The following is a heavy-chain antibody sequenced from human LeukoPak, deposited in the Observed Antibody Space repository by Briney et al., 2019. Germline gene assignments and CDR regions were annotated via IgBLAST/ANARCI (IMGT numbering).Heavy chain of an antibody. V-gene: IGHV1-69*05. J-gene: IGHJ3*02. CDR2: IIPIFGTA. CDR1: GGTFSNYA. D-gene: IGHD2-15*01. CDR3: AREPLSRVAATGHDAFDI. Sequence: SVTVSCKASGGTFSNYAMSWVRQAPGQGLEWMGGIIPIFGTAKYAQNFQGRVTITTDESTSTAYMELSSLRSEDTAVYYCAREPLSRVAATGHDAFDIWGQGTMVTVSS.